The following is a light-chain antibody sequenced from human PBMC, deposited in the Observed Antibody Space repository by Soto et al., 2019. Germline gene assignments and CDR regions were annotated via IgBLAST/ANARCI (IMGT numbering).Light chain of an antibody. J-gene: IGLJ1*01. Sequence: QSALTQPASVSGSPGQSITISCTGTSSDVGGYKYVSWYQQHPDKAPKLIIFEVSNRPSGISSRFSGSKSGNTASLTISGLQAEDEADYYCSSYTTGSTLPWVFGTGTKLTVL. CDR1: SSDVGGYKY. CDR2: EVS. V-gene: IGLV2-14*01. CDR3: SSYTTGSTLPWV.